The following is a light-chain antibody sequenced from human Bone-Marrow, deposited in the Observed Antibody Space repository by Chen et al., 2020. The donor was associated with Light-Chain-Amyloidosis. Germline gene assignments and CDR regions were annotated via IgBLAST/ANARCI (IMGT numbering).Light chain of an antibody. J-gene: IGLJ2*01. CDR1: DLPTKY. V-gene: IGLV3-25*02. CDR3: QSADSSGTYEVI. CDR2: RDT. Sequence: SYELTPPPSVSVSPGQTARITCSGDDLPTKYAYGYQQKPGQAPVLVIPRDTERPSGISERFSCARSGTTATLIISGVQAEEEADYHCQSADSSGTYEVIFGGGTKLTVL.